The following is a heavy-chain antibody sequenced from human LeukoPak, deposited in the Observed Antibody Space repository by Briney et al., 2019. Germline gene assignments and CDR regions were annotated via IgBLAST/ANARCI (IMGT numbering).Heavy chain of an antibody. J-gene: IGHJ4*02. Sequence: GGSLRLSCAASGFTFSSYGMHWVRQAPGKGLEWVAVIWYDGSNKYYADSVKGRSTISRDNSKNTLYLQMNSLRAEDTAVYYCARDSSSGWYPPNFDYWGQGTLVTVSS. CDR3: ARDSSSGWYPPNFDY. V-gene: IGHV3-33*01. CDR1: GFTFSSYG. D-gene: IGHD6-19*01. CDR2: IWYDGSNK.